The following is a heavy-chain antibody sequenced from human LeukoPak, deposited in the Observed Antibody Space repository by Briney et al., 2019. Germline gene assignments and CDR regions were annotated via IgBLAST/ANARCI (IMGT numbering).Heavy chain of an antibody. D-gene: IGHD1-26*01. CDR1: GGSISSYY. CDR3: ARESGGSYPFDY. V-gene: IGHV4-59*01. CDR2: IYYSGST. Sequence: SETLSLTRTVSGGSISSYYWSWIRQPPGKGLEWIGYIYYSGSTNYNPSLKSRVTTSVDTSKNQFSLKLSPVTAADTAVYYCARESGGSYPFDYWGQGTLVTVSS. J-gene: IGHJ4*02.